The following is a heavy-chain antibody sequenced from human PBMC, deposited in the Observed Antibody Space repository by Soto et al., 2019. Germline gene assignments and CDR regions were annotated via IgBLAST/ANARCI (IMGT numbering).Heavy chain of an antibody. CDR2: ISYDGSNK. J-gene: IGHJ6*02. CDR1: GFTFSSYA. D-gene: IGHD3-22*01. Sequence: GGSLRLSCAASGFTFSSYAMHWVRQAPGKGLEWVAVISYDGSNKYYADSVKGRFTISRDNSKNTLYLQMNSLRAEDTAVYYCARDKFYYYDSSGPEGGYYYYGMDVWGQGITVTVSS. V-gene: IGHV3-30-3*01. CDR3: ARDKFYYYDSSGPEGGYYYYGMDV.